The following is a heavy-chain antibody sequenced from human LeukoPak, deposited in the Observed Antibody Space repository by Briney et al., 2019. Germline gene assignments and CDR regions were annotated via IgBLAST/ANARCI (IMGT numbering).Heavy chain of an antibody. CDR1: GYTFTGYY. J-gene: IGHJ4*02. Sequence: ASVKVSCKASGYTFTGYYMHWVRQAPGQVLEWMGWINPNSGGTNYAQKFQGRVTMTRDTSISTAYMELSRLRSDDTAVYYCAREEGGIRYFDWENDYWGQGTLVTVSS. D-gene: IGHD3-9*01. V-gene: IGHV1-2*02. CDR2: INPNSGGT. CDR3: AREEGGIRYFDWENDY.